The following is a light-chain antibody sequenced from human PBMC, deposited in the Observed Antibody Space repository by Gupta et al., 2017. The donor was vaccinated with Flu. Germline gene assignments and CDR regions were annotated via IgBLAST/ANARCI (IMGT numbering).Light chain of an antibody. CDR3: QQYYSTASWT. J-gene: IGKJ1*01. V-gene: IGKV4-1*01. CDR1: QSVLYSSNNKNY. CDR2: WAS. Sequence: DIVMTQSPDSLAVSLGERATINCKSSQSVLYSSNNKNYLAWYQQKPGQPPKLLIYWASTRESGVPDRFSGSGSGTDFTPTISSLQAEDVAVYYCQQYYSTASWTFGQGTKVEIK.